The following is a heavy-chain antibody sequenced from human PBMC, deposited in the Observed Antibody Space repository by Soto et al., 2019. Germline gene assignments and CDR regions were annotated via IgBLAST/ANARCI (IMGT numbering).Heavy chain of an antibody. D-gene: IGHD6-6*01. CDR3: ARPRGRIAARPNWFDP. Sequence: GGSLRLSCAASGFTFSSYWMSWVRQAQGKGLEWVANIKQDGSEKYYVDSVKGRFTISRDNAKNSLYLQMNSLRAEDTAVYYFARPRGRIAARPNWFDPWGQGTLVTVSS. CDR1: GFTFSSYW. J-gene: IGHJ5*02. CDR2: IKQDGSEK. V-gene: IGHV3-7*01.